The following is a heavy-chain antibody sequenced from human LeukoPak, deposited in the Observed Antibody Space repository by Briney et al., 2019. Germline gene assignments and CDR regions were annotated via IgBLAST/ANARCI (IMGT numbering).Heavy chain of an antibody. CDR2: IYYSGNT. J-gene: IGHJ5*02. CDR3: ARELNCSGGSCYSRWFDP. V-gene: IGHV4-59*01. Sequence: SATLSLTCTVSGGSISSYYWSWIQQPPGKRLEWIGYIYYSGNTNYNPSLKSRVTISVDTSKNQFSLKLSSVTAADTAVYYCARELNCSGGSCYSRWFDPWGQGTLVTVSS. CDR1: GGSISSYY. D-gene: IGHD2-15*01.